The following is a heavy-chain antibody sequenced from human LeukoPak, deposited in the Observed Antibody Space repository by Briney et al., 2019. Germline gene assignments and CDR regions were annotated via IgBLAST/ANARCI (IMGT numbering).Heavy chain of an antibody. CDR3: ARGPSRITIFGVVKPAYYYYYMDV. V-gene: IGHV1-8*03. CDR2: MNPNSGNT. Sequence: ASVKVSRKASGYTFTSYDINWVRQATGQGLEWMGWMNPNSGNTGYAQKFQGRVTITRNTSISTAYMELSSLRSEDTAVYYCARGPSRITIFGVVKPAYYYYYMDVWGKGTTVTVSS. CDR1: GYTFTSYD. J-gene: IGHJ6*03. D-gene: IGHD3-3*01.